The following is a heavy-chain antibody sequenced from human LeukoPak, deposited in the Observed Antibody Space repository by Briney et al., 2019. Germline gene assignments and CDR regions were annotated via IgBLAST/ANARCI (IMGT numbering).Heavy chain of an antibody. CDR3: ARGRHYYDSSGLFNY. CDR2: IYYSGST. CDR1: GGSISSYY. D-gene: IGHD3-22*01. V-gene: IGHV4-59*01. Sequence: SETLSLTCTVSGGSISSYYWSWIRQPPGKGLEWIGYIYYSGSTNYNPSLKSRVTISVDTSKNQFSLKLSSVTAADTAVYYCARGRHYYDSSGLFNYWGQGTLVTVSS. J-gene: IGHJ4*02.